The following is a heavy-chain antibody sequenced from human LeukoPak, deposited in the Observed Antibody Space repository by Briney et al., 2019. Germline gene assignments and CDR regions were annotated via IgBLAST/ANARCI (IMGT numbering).Heavy chain of an antibody. CDR2: ISGSGGST. CDR1: GFTFSSYA. J-gene: IGHJ4*02. V-gene: IGHV3-23*01. Sequence: PGGSLRLSCAASGFTFSSYAMSWVRQAPGKGLEWVSAISGSGGSTYYADSVKGRFTISRDNSKSTLYLQMNSLRAEDTAVYYCARDRLLYSSAPDYWGQGTLVTVSS. D-gene: IGHD6-19*01. CDR3: ARDRLLYSSAPDY.